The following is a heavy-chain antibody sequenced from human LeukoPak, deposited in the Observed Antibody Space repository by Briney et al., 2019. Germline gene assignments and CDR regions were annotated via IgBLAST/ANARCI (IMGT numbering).Heavy chain of an antibody. CDR2: ISSSGSTI. D-gene: IGHD2-15*01. Sequence: GGSLRLSCAASGFTFSDYYMSWIRQAPGKGLEWGSYISSSGSTIYYADSVKGRFTISRDNAKNSLYLQMNILRAEDTAVYYCARATEGCGGSCYLWADYYYYYYMDVWGKGTTVTVSS. V-gene: IGHV3-11*01. CDR1: GFTFSDYY. J-gene: IGHJ6*03. CDR3: ARATEGCGGSCYLWADYYYYYYMDV.